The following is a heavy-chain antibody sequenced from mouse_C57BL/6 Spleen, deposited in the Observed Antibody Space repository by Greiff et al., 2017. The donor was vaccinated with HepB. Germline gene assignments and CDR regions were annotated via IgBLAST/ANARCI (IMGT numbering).Heavy chain of an antibody. D-gene: IGHD1-1*01. Sequence: VKLQESGAELVRPGTSVKVSCKASGYAFTNYLIEWVKQRPGQGLEWIGVINPGSGGTNYNEKFKGKATLTADKSSSTAYMQLSSLTSEDSAVYFCARGGTTAMDYWGQGTSVTVSS. CDR3: ARGGTTAMDY. J-gene: IGHJ4*01. CDR1: GYAFTNYL. CDR2: INPGSGGT. V-gene: IGHV1-54*01.